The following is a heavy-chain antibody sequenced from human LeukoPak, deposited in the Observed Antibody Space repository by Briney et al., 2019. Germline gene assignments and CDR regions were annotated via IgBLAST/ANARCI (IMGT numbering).Heavy chain of an antibody. CDR3: ARGTFYYYYYMDV. V-gene: IGHV4-59*01. CDR1: GGSISSYY. CDR2: IYYSGST. D-gene: IGHD2/OR15-2a*01. J-gene: IGHJ6*03. Sequence: SETLSLTCTVSGGSISSYYWSWIRQPPGKGLEWIGYIYYSGSTNYNPSLKSQVTISVDTSKNQFSLNLTSVTAADTVVYYCARGTFYYYYYMDVWGKGTTVTVSS.